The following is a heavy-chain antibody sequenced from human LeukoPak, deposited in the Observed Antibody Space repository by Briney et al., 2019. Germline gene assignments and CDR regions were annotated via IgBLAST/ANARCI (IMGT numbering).Heavy chain of an antibody. CDR1: GGTFSSYA. CDR3: ARDGGDYVWGSPPGDYYYGMDV. J-gene: IGHJ6*04. V-gene: IGHV1-69*13. Sequence: SVKVSCKASGGTFSSYAISWVRQAPGHGLEWMGGIIPIFGTANYARKFQGRVTITADESTSTAYMELSSLRSEDTAVYYCARDGGDYVWGSPPGDYYYGMDVWGKGTTVTVSS. D-gene: IGHD3-16*01. CDR2: IIPIFGTA.